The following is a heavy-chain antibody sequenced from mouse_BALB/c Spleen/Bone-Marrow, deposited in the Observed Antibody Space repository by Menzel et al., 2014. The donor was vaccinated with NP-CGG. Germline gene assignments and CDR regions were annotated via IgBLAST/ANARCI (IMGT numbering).Heavy chain of an antibody. J-gene: IGHJ4*01. Sequence: LVKTGASVKISCKASGYSFTGYYMHWVKQSHGKSLEWIGYISCYNGATSYNQKFKGKATFTVDTSSSTACMQFNSLTSEDSAVYYCARGYGNKAMDYWGQGTSVTVSS. V-gene: IGHV1S34*01. CDR1: GYSFTGYY. D-gene: IGHD2-10*02. CDR2: ISCYNGAT. CDR3: ARGYGNKAMDY.